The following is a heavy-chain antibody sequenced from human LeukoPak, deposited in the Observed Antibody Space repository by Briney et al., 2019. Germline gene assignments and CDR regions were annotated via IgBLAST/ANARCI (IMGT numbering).Heavy chain of an antibody. CDR1: GFTFSSYS. J-gene: IGHJ4*02. CDR3: ARAPRGEISSVGFSNY. Sequence: SGGSLRLSCAASGFTFSSYSMNWVRQAPGKGLEWVSSISSSSSYIYYADSVKGRFTISRDNAKNSLYLQMNSLRAEDTAVYYCARAPRGEISSVGFSNYWGQGTLVTVSS. CDR2: ISSSSSYI. V-gene: IGHV3-21*01. D-gene: IGHD3-10*01.